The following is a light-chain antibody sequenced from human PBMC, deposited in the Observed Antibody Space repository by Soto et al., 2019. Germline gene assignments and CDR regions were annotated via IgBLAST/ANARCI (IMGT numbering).Light chain of an antibody. CDR1: QSVSRY. CDR3: QQQSNWTSIT. V-gene: IGKV3-11*01. J-gene: IGKJ4*01. Sequence: EIVLTQSPATLSLSPGERATLSCRASQSVSRYLAWYQQRPGQAPRLLIYDASNRATGIPARFSGSGSGTDFTLTISSLEPEDFAVYYCQQQSNWTSITFGGGTKVEIK. CDR2: DAS.